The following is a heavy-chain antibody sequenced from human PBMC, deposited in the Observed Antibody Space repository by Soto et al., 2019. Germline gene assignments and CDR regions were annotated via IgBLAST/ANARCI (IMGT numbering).Heavy chain of an antibody. CDR2: INAANGNT. Sequence: ASVKVSCKASGYTFTLYAVHWVRQAPGQRLEWMGWINAANGNTKSSQKFQGRVTFTRDTSATTAYMELSTLSSSDTAVYYCARDQRRDYDFWSGYSQGFDYWGQGTPVTVS. CDR1: GYTFTLYA. V-gene: IGHV1-3*01. CDR3: ARDQRRDYDFWSGYSQGFDY. J-gene: IGHJ4*02. D-gene: IGHD3-3*01.